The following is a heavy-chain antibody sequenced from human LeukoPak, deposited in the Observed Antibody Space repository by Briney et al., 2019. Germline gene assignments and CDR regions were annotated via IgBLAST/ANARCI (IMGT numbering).Heavy chain of an antibody. D-gene: IGHD3-22*01. CDR2: INRSGST. CDR3: ARASYYYDSSGYYYYFDY. CDR1: GXSFSGYY. Sequence: SETLSLTCAVYGXSFSGYYWSWIRQPPGKGLEWIGEINRSGSTNYNPSLKSRVTISVDTSKNQFSLKLSSVTAADTAVYYCARASYYYDSSGYYYYFDYWGQGTLVTVSS. J-gene: IGHJ4*02. V-gene: IGHV4-34*01.